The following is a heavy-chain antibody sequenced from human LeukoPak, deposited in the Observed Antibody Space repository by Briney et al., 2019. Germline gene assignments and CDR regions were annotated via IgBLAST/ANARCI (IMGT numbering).Heavy chain of an antibody. J-gene: IGHJ4*02. CDR2: INPNSGGT. Sequence: ASVKVSCKASGYTFTGYYMHWVRQAPGQGLEWMGWINPNSGGTNYAQKFQGRVTMTRVTSISTAYMELSRLRSDDTAVYYCARAQPRWLQSSPHFDYWGQGTLVTVSS. D-gene: IGHD5-24*01. CDR1: GYTFTGYY. CDR3: ARAQPRWLQSSPHFDY. V-gene: IGHV1-2*02.